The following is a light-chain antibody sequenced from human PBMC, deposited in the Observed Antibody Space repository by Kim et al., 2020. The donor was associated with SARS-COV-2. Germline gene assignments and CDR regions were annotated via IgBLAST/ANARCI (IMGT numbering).Light chain of an antibody. CDR3: AAWDDSLNAVV. J-gene: IGLJ2*01. V-gene: IGLV1-36*01. CDR1: SSNLGNNS. Sequence: RMVTISCSGSSSNLGNNSVNWYQQLPGKAPKLLIYYDDLLPSGVSDRFSGSKSGTSASLAISGLQSEDEADYYCAAWDDSLNAVVFGGGTQLTVL. CDR2: YDD.